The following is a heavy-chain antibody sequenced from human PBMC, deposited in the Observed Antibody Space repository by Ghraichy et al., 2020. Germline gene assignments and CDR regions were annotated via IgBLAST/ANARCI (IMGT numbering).Heavy chain of an antibody. D-gene: IGHD4/OR15-4a*01. CDR1: GFSLRSYG. Sequence: GGSLRLSCAASGFSLRSYGMHWVRQAPGKGLEWVAVVWRDGTNKYYAESVQGRFTISRDTSKNTLYLQMNSLRVEDTAVYYCAGAFSQGWLDPWGQGTLVTVSS. J-gene: IGHJ5*02. CDR3: AGAFSQGWLDP. CDR2: VWRDGTNK. V-gene: IGHV3-33*01.